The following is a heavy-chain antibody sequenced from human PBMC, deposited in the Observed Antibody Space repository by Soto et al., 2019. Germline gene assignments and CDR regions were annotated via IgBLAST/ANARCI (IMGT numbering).Heavy chain of an antibody. V-gene: IGHV3-30*18. J-gene: IGHJ4*02. Sequence: QVQLVESGGGVVQPGRSLRLSCAASRFTFSNYGMHWVRQTPGKGLEWVAVISYDGGNKYYADSVKGRFTISRDNSKNTLYLQMNSLRAEDTAVYYCVKGGYHYFDYWGQGTLVTVSS. CDR1: RFTFSNYG. CDR3: VKGGYHYFDY. CDR2: ISYDGGNK. D-gene: IGHD5-12*01.